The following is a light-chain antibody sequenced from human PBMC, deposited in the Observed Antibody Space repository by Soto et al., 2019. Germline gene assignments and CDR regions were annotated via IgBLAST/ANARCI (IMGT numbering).Light chain of an antibody. J-gene: IGKJ4*01. CDR1: QSVSSN. CDR3: QQRSNWPPVT. CDR2: GAS. Sequence: EIVLTQSPGTLSLSPGKRATLSCRASQSVSSNLAWYQQKPGQPPRLLIYGASNRATGIPARFSGSGSGTDFTLAISSLEPEDFAVYYCQQRSNWPPVTFGGGTKVDIK. V-gene: IGKV3-11*01.